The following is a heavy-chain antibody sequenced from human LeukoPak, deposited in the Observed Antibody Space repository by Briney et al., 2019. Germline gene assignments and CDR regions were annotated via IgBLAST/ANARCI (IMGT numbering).Heavy chain of an antibody. V-gene: IGHV5-51*01. D-gene: IGHD6-13*01. CDR2: IYPGDSDT. CDR3: ARPLIAAAVDAFDI. Sequence: GESLKISCKGSGYSFISYWIGWVRQMPGKGLEWMGIIYPGDSDTRYSPSFQGQVTISADKSISTAYLQWSSLKASDTATYYCARPLIAAAVDAFDIWGQGTMVTVSS. J-gene: IGHJ3*02. CDR1: GYSFISYW.